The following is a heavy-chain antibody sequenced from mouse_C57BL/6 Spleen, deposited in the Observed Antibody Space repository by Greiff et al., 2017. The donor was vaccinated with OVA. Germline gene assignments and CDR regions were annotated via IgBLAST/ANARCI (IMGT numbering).Heavy chain of an antibody. CDR2: IYPRDGGT. Sequence: QVQLQQSGAELVKPGASVKLSCKASGYTFTSYDMNWVKQRPGQGLEWIGRIYPRDGGTNYNGKFKGKATLTVDTSSSTAYMELHSLASEVSAVYFCARGVTSALDYWGQGTSVTVSS. V-gene: IGHV1-85*01. J-gene: IGHJ4*01. CDR1: GYTFTSYD. CDR3: ARGVTSALDY. D-gene: IGHD2-13*01.